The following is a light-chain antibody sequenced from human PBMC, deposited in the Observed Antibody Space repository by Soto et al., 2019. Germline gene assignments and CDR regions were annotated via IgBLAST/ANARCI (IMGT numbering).Light chain of an antibody. V-gene: IGKV1-27*01. J-gene: IGKJ1*01. CDR3: QRLMSAPWT. CDR2: DAS. Sequence: DLQMTQSPSSLSASVGDRVTITCRASQDISNYVAWYQQKPGKVPSLLIYDASTLHSGVPSRFSGSGSGTDFTLTISSLQPEDVATYYCQRLMSAPWTFGPGTRVDI. CDR1: QDISNY.